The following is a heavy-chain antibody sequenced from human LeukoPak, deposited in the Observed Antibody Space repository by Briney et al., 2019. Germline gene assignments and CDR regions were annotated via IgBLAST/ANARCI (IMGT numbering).Heavy chain of an antibody. Sequence: GGSLRLSCAASGFAFSAYWMHWVRQAPGKGLEWVSRINEDATTITYADSVKGRFIISRDNSKKSLYLQMNSLRAEDTAVYYCASGGDAFDMWGRGTMVTVSS. CDR3: ASGGDAFDM. J-gene: IGHJ3*02. V-gene: IGHV3-74*01. CDR2: INEDATTI. CDR1: GFAFSAYW.